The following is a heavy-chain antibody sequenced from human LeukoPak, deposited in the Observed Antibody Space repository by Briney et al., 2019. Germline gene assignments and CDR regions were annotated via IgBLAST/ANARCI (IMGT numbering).Heavy chain of an antibody. V-gene: IGHV3-48*03. D-gene: IGHD2-21*02. CDR2: ISSSGSTI. Sequence: GGSLRLSCAASGFTFSSSEMNWVRQAPGKGLEWVSYISSSGSTIYYADSVKGRFTISRDNAKNSLYLQMNSLRAEDTAVYYCARAAYCGGDCYPLDYWGQGTLVTVSS. CDR3: ARAAYCGGDCYPLDY. CDR1: GFTFSSSE. J-gene: IGHJ4*02.